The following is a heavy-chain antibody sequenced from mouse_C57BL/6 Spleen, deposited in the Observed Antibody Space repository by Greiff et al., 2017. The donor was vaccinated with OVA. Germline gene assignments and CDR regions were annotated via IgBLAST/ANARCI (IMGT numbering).Heavy chain of an antibody. CDR3: ARSHYALRPWFAY. D-gene: IGHD1-1*02. J-gene: IGHJ3*01. CDR1: GYTFTSYW. CDR2: IDPSDSYT. V-gene: IGHV1-69*01. Sequence: QVQLQQPGAELVMPGASVKLSCKASGYTFTSYWMHWVKQRPGHGLEWIGEIDPSDSYTNYNQKFKGKSTLTVDKSSSTASTELSSLRSEYSEVYYCARSHYALRPWFAYWGQGTLVTVSA.